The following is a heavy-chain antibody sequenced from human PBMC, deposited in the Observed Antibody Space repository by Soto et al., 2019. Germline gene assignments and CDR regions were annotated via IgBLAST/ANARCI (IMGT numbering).Heavy chain of an antibody. CDR1: GFTFSSYA. CDR2: ISGSGGST. CDR3: AKDQMDIVATEVPFFDY. V-gene: IGHV3-23*01. J-gene: IGHJ4*02. D-gene: IGHD5-12*01. Sequence: EVQLLESGGGLVQPGGSLRLSCAASGFTFSSYAMSWVRQAPGKGLEWVSAISGSGGSTYYADSVKGRFTISRDNSKNTLYLQMNSLRAEDTAVYYCAKDQMDIVATEVPFFDYWGQGTLVTVSS.